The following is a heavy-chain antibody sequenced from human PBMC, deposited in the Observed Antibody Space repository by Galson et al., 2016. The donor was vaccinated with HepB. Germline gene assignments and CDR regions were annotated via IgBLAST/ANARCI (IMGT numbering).Heavy chain of an antibody. V-gene: IGHV1-2*02. Sequence: SVKVSCKASGYSFTGYYMHWVRQAPGQGLEWMGWINSKSGGTNYAQKFQGRVTMTRDTAITTAFMEVSRLTSDDTAVYFCARGGSRYFDYLAFDYWGRGTLVTVSS. CDR2: INSKSGGT. J-gene: IGHJ2*01. CDR3: ARGGSRYFDYLAFDY. D-gene: IGHD3-9*01. CDR1: GYSFTGYY.